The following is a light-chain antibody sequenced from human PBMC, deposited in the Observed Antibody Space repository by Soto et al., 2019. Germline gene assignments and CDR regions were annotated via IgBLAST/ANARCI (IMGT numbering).Light chain of an antibody. J-gene: IGKJ1*01. CDR2: KAS. CDR3: QQSYNTPPT. Sequence: DIQMTQSPSTVSASVGDRVTITCRASQSISSWLAWYQQKPGKAPKLLIYKASTLKSGVPSRFSGSGSGTDFTLTISSLQPEDFATYYCQQSYNTPPTFGQGTKVDIK. CDR1: QSISSW. V-gene: IGKV1-5*03.